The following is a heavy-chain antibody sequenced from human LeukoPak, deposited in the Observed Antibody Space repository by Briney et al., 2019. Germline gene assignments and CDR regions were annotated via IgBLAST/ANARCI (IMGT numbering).Heavy chain of an antibody. CDR3: AKAYYDSSGTLDY. CDR2: IRYDGSNK. CDR1: GFTFSSYG. J-gene: IGHJ4*02. V-gene: IGHV3-30*02. Sequence: GGSLRLSCAASGFTFSSYGMHWVRQAPGKGQELVTFIRYDGSNKYYADSVKGRFTISRDNSKNTLYLQMNSLRAEDTAVYYCAKAYYDSSGTLDYWGQGTLVTVSS. D-gene: IGHD3-22*01.